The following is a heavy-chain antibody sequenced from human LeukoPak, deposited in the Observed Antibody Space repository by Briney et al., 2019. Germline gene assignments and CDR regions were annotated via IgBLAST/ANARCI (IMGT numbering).Heavy chain of an antibody. CDR1: GGSISSSSYY. Sequence: SETLSLTCTVSGGSISSSSYYWGWICQPPGKGLEWIGSIYYSGSTYYNPSLKSRVTISVDTSKNQFSLKLSSVTAADAAVYYCARDRKAVAGIPIDYWGQGTLVTVSS. CDR3: ARDRKAVAGIPIDY. CDR2: IYYSGST. J-gene: IGHJ4*02. D-gene: IGHD6-19*01. V-gene: IGHV4-39*07.